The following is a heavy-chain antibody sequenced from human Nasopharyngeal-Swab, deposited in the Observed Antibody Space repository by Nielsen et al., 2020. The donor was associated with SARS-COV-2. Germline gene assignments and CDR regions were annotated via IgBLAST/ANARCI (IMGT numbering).Heavy chain of an antibody. J-gene: IGHJ4*02. Sequence: GESPKIPCAASGFTFSSYGMHWVRQAPGKGLGGVAVIWYDGSNKYYADSVKGRFTISRDNSKNKLYLQMNSLIAEDTAVYYCARENDYADEYYFDYWGQGTLVTVSS. D-gene: IGHD4-17*01. CDR3: ARENDYADEYYFDY. CDR1: GFTFSSYG. V-gene: IGHV3-33*01. CDR2: IWYDGSNK.